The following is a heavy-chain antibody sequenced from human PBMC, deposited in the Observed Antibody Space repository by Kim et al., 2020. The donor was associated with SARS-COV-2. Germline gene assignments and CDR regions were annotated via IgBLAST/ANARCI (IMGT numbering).Heavy chain of an antibody. CDR3: AKDRAAAAGTGQFDY. V-gene: IGHV3-23*01. D-gene: IGHD6-13*01. Sequence: AGSVKGRFTISRDSSQSTVYLQVNSLRGEDTAIYYCAKDRAAAAGTGQFDYWGQGSLVTVSS. J-gene: IGHJ4*02.